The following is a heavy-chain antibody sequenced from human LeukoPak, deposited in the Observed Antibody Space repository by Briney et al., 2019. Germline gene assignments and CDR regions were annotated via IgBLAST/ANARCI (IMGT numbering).Heavy chain of an antibody. D-gene: IGHD3-3*01. J-gene: IGHJ4*02. CDR2: IYYSGST. CDR3: ANLRGGRFLEWRLDTTFDY. CDR1: GGSISSSSYY. Sequence: PSETLSLTCTVSGGSISSSSYYWGWIRQPPGKGLEWIGSIYYSGSTYYNPSLKSRVTISVDTSKNQFSLKLSSVTAADTAVYYCANLRGGRFLEWRLDTTFDYWGQGTLVTVSS. V-gene: IGHV4-39*07.